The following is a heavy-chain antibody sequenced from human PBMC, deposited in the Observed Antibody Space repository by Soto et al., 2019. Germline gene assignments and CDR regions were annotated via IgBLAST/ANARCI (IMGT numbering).Heavy chain of an antibody. D-gene: IGHD2-8*02. J-gene: IGHJ5*02. CDR3: ATGYGGVTYCYTGHHNGSDP. V-gene: IGHV3-23*01. Sequence: GGSLRLSCAASGFTFDNYAMSWVRQAPGKGLEWVSAISGRGDHTYYADSVKGRFTISRDNSKNTLYLQMNSLRAEDTAVYYWATGYGGVTYCYTGHHNGSDPGGKETLFTVSS. CDR2: ISGRGDHT. CDR1: GFTFDNYA.